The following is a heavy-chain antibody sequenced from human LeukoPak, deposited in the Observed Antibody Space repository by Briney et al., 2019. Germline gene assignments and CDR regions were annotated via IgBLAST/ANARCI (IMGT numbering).Heavy chain of an antibody. V-gene: IGHV1-18*01. CDR1: GYTFTSYG. J-gene: IGHJ4*02. CDR2: ISAYNGNT. Sequence: ASVKVSCKASGYTFTSYGISWVRQAPGQGLEWMGWISAYNGNTNYAQKLQGRVTMTTDTSTSTAYMELRSLRSDDTAVYYCTRDSFYYDSSGTFDYWGQGTLVTVSS. D-gene: IGHD3-22*01. CDR3: TRDSFYYDSSGTFDY.